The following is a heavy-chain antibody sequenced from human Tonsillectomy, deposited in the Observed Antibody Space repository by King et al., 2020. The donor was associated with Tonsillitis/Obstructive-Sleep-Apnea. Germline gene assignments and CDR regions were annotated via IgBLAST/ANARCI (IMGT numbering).Heavy chain of an antibody. Sequence: QLQESGPGLVKPSETLALTCTVSGGSISSTTYYWGWIRQPPGKGLEWIGSIYYSGSTYYNPSLKSRVTISVDTSKNHFSLKLSSVTAADTAVYYCAREGEYSSTNYFDYCGQGTLITVSS. D-gene: IGHD6-6*01. CDR1: GGSISSTTYY. J-gene: IGHJ4*02. V-gene: IGHV4-39*02. CDR2: IYYSGST. CDR3: AREGEYSSTNYFDY.